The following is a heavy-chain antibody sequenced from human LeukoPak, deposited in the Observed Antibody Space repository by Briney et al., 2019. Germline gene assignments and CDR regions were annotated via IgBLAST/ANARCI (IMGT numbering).Heavy chain of an antibody. J-gene: IGHJ6*02. CDR3: ARVSFMGIAADYGMDV. Sequence: GGSLRLSCAASGFTFSSYGMHWVRQAPGKGLEWVAVISYNGSNKYYADSVKGRFTISRDNSKNTLYLQMNSLRAEDTAVYYCARVSFMGIAADYGMDVWGQGTTVTVSS. CDR1: GFTFSSYG. D-gene: IGHD6-13*01. CDR2: ISYNGSNK. V-gene: IGHV3-30*03.